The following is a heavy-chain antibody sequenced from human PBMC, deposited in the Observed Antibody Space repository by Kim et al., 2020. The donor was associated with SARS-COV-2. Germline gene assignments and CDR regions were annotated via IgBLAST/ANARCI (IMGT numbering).Heavy chain of an antibody. Sequence: SETLSLTCTVSGGSISSYYWSWIRQPPGKGLEWIGYIYYSGSTNYNPSLKSRVTISVDTSKNQFSLKLSSVTAADTAVYYCASGPQRDYFDYWGQGTLVTVSS. CDR3: ASGPQRDYFDY. V-gene: IGHV4-59*01. CDR1: GGSISSYY. J-gene: IGHJ4*02. D-gene: IGHD6-25*01. CDR2: IYYSGST.